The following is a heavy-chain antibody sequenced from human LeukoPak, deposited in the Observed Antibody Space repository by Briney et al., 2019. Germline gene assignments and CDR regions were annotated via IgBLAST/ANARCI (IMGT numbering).Heavy chain of an antibody. CDR3: ARDIYGSGSLFDY. J-gene: IGHJ4*02. D-gene: IGHD3-10*01. Sequence: SETLSLTCTVSGGSISSYYGSWIRQPPGKGMEWIGYIYYSGSTNYNPSLKSRVTISVDTSNNQFSLKLSSVTAADTAVYYCARDIYGSGSLFDYWGQGTLVTVSS. CDR2: IYYSGST. V-gene: IGHV4-59*01. CDR1: GGSISSYY.